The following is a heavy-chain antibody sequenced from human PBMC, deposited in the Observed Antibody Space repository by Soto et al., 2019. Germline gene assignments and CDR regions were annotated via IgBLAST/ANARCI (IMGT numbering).Heavy chain of an antibody. Sequence: GSSVKVSCKASGYTFTGHYIHWVRQAPEQGPEWMGEIGPESGATRYAQRFQGRVTMTRDMSITKVYMELNNLSPDDTAVYYCGRGRSGQIVVFYWGQGTTVRVCS. D-gene: IGHD1-26*01. CDR3: GRGRSGQIVVFY. V-gene: IGHV1-2*02. J-gene: IGHJ4*02. CDR2: IGPESGAT. CDR1: GYTFTGHY.